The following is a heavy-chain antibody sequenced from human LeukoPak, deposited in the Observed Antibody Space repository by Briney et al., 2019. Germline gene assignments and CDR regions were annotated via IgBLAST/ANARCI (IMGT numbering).Heavy chain of an antibody. Sequence: SETLSLTCTVSGGSISSYYWSWIRQPAGKGLEWIGRIYPSGSTNYNPSLKSRVTMSVDTSKNQFSLKLSSVTAADTAVYYCARDATPTVTTHNNWFDPWGQGTLVTASS. CDR3: ARDATPTVTTHNNWFDP. CDR1: GGSISSYY. CDR2: IYPSGST. J-gene: IGHJ5*02. V-gene: IGHV4-4*07. D-gene: IGHD4-17*01.